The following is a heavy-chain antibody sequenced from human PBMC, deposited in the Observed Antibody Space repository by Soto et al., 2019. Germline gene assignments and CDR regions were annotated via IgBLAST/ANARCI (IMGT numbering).Heavy chain of an antibody. CDR2: IIPIFGTA. Sequence: QVQLVQSGAEVKKPGSSVKVSCKASGGTFSSYSINWVRQAPGQGLEWMGEIIPIFGTANYAQKFQGRVTINEDESTSTAYMELSSLRSEDTAVYYCARDGGRHSGGIDYWGQGTLVNVSS. V-gene: IGHV1-69*01. D-gene: IGHD1-26*01. CDR3: ARDGGRHSGGIDY. CDR1: GGTFSSYS. J-gene: IGHJ4*02.